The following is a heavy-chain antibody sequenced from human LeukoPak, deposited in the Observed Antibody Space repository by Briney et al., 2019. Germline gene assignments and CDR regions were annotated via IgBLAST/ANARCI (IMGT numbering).Heavy chain of an antibody. CDR3: ARDHGSWSFDY. Sequence: GGSLRLSCAASGFTLSSYWMSWVRQAPGKGLEWVANIKQDGSEKYYVDSVKGRFTISRDNAKNSLYLQMNSLRAEDTAVYYCARDHGSWSFDYWGQGTLVTVSS. J-gene: IGHJ4*02. CDR1: GFTLSSYW. D-gene: IGHD2-8*02. V-gene: IGHV3-7*01. CDR2: IKQDGSEK.